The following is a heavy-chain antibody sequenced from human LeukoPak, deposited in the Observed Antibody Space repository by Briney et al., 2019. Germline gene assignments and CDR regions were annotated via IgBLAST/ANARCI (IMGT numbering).Heavy chain of an antibody. Sequence: SVKVSCKTSGGTFSSYTISWARQAPGQGLEWMGRIIPILGIANYAQKFQGRVTITADKSTSTAYMELSSLRSEDTAVYYCASGDQDIVVVPAVWGQGTLVTVSS. D-gene: IGHD2-2*01. CDR2: IIPILGIA. CDR3: ASGDQDIVVVPAV. V-gene: IGHV1-69*02. J-gene: IGHJ4*02. CDR1: GGTFSSYT.